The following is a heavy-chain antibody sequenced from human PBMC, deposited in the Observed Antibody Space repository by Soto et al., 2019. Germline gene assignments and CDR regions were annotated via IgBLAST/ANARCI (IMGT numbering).Heavy chain of an antibody. D-gene: IGHD6-19*01. J-gene: IGHJ4*02. Sequence: QVQLVESGGGVVQPGRSLRLSCAASGFTFSNYAMHWVRQAPGKGLEWVAVISYDGSNKYYADSVKGRFTISRDNSNNTLYLQMNSLRAEDTAVYFCARDTRSGWYNYWGQGTLVTVSS. CDR2: ISYDGSNK. V-gene: IGHV3-30-3*01. CDR3: ARDTRSGWYNY. CDR1: GFTFSNYA.